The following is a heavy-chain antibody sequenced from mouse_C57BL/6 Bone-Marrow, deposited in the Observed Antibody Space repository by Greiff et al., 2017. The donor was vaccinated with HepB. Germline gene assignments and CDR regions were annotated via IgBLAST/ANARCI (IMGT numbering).Heavy chain of an antibody. J-gene: IGHJ3*01. CDR3: ARSRILRSAGFAY. D-gene: IGHD1-1*01. V-gene: IGHV1-42*01. CDR2: INPSTGGT. CDR1: GYSFTGYY. Sequence: VHVKQSGPELVKPGASVKISCKASGYSFTGYYMNWVKQSPEKSLEWIGEINPSTGGTTYNQKFKAKATLTVDKSSSTAYMQLKSLTSEDSAVYYCARSRILRSAGFAYWGQGTRVTVSA.